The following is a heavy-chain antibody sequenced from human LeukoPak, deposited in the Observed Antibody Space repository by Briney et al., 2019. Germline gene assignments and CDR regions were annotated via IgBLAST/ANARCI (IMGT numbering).Heavy chain of an antibody. J-gene: IGHJ6*03. CDR3: ARGRNCGGDCLDYYYYYMDV. Sequence: PSETLSLTCTVSGGSISNSDYYWDWIRQPPGKGLEWIGSINYRGSTYYNPSLESRVTISVDTSKNQFSLKMSSVTAADTAVYYCARGRNCGGDCLDYYYYYMDVWGKGTTVTVSS. V-gene: IGHV4-39*07. CDR2: INYRGST. CDR1: GGSISNSDYY. D-gene: IGHD2-21*02.